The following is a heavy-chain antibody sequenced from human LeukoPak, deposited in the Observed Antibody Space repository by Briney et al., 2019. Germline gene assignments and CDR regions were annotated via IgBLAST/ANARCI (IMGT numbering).Heavy chain of an antibody. CDR3: ARDPSGYSSDWYYFDY. J-gene: IGHJ4*02. D-gene: IGHD6-13*01. V-gene: IGHV1-2*04. CDR1: GYTFIGYY. Sequence: ASVNVSCKASGYTFIGYYMHWVRQAPGQGLEWMGWINPNTGDTNYAQKFQGWVTMTRDTSIGTAYMELSRLRSDDTAVYYCARDPSGYSSDWYYFDYWGQGTLATVSS. CDR2: INPNTGDT.